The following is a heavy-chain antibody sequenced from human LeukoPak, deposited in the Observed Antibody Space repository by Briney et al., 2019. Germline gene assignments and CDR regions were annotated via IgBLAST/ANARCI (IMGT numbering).Heavy chain of an antibody. J-gene: IGHJ4*02. CDR3: ATAARGYFDF. CDR2: ISYDGSNK. D-gene: IGHD3-22*01. CDR1: GFTFSSYG. V-gene: IGHV3-30*03. Sequence: GGSLRLSCAASGFTFSSYGMHWVRQAPGKGLEWVAVISYDGSNKYYADSVKGRFTISRDNSKNTLYLHMTSLRVEDTAVYYCATAARGYFDFWGRGILVTVSS.